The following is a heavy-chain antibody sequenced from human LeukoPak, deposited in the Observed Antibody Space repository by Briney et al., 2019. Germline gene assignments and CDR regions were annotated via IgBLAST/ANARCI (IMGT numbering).Heavy chain of an antibody. V-gene: IGHV3-21*01. CDR3: ARGGIAAQRRDVFDI. D-gene: IGHD6-13*01. CDR2: ISSSSSYI. CDR1: GFTFSSYS. J-gene: IGHJ3*02. Sequence: PGGSLRLSCAASGFTFSSYSMNWVRQAPGKGLEWVSSISSSSSYIYYAESVKGRLTISRDNAKNSLYLQMNSLRAEDTAVYYCARGGIAAQRRDVFDIWGQGTMVTVSS.